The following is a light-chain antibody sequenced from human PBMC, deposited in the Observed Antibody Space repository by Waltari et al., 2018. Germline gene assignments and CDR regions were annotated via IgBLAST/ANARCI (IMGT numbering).Light chain of an antibody. V-gene: IGKV2-28*01. Sequence: EIVMTQSPLSLPVTPGEPASISRRSSQSLLHSNGNTYLEWFLQSPGQSPQFLIFLASRRASGVPDRFSGYGSGTDFTLNISRVEAEDVGIYYCMQGLQIPWTFGQGTRADIK. J-gene: IGKJ1*01. CDR2: LAS. CDR1: QSLLHSNGNTY. CDR3: MQGLQIPWT.